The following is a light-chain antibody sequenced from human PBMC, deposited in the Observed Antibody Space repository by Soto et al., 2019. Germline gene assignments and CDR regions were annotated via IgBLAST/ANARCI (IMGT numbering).Light chain of an antibody. J-gene: IGLJ1*01. CDR2: EVS. CDR1: SSDVGGYIY. V-gene: IGLV2-14*01. Sequence: QSVLTHPASVSWSPGQSITISCTGTSSDVGGYIYVSWYQQHPGKAPKLMIYEVSNRPSGVSNRFSGSKSGNTASLTISGLQAEEEADYYCSSYSRSSFYVFGTGTKVTAL. CDR3: SSYSRSSFYV.